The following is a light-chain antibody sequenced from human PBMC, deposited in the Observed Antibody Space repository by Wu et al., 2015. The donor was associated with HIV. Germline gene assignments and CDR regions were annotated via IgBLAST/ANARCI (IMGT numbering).Light chain of an antibody. CDR3: QQYGSFEDS. CDR2: GAF. CDR1: QSISTN. V-gene: IGKV3-15*01. Sequence: EIVMTQSPAILSVSPGQRATLSCRASQSISTNLAWYQQKSGQAPRLLIYGAFTRATGVPARFSGSASGTDFTLTISRLEPEDFAVYYCQQYGSFEDSFGQGTKLEIK. J-gene: IGKJ2*03.